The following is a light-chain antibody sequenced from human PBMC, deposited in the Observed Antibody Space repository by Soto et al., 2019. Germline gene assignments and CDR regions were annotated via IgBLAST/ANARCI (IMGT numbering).Light chain of an antibody. V-gene: IGKV1-5*01. CDR3: QQYDSYPVT. Sequence: DIQMTQSPSTLSASVGDRVTITCRASQSISNWLARYQQKPGKAPKFLIFDASNLASGVPSRFSGSGSGTEFTLTIGSLQPDDFATYYCQQYDSYPVTFGQGTKLEIK. J-gene: IGKJ2*01. CDR1: QSISNW. CDR2: DAS.